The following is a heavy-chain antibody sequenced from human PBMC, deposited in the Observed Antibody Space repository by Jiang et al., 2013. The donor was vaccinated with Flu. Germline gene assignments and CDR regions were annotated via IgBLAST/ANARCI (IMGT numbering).Heavy chain of an antibody. D-gene: IGHD4-17*01. CDR2: IYYMGAP. J-gene: IGHJ4*02. V-gene: IGHV4-39*07. Sequence: WGWIRQPQEGLEWIGSIYYMGAPTQPSLKSRVTISVDTSKNQFSLKLSSVTAADTAVYYCARTAFTDGDASPHFDYWGQGTLVTVSS. CDR3: ARTAFTDGDASPHFDY.